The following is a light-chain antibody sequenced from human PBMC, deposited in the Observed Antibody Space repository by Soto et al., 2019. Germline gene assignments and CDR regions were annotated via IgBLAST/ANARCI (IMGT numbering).Light chain of an antibody. CDR2: DVS. J-gene: IGLJ1*01. Sequence: QSALTQPASVSGSPEQSITISCTGTSSDVGGYSYVSWYQHHPGKAPKLMIYDVSNRPSGVSNRFSGSKSGKTASLTISGLQAEDEADYYCTSYTSSNTYVFGTGTKLTVL. V-gene: IGLV2-14*03. CDR1: SSDVGGYSY. CDR3: TSYTSSNTYV.